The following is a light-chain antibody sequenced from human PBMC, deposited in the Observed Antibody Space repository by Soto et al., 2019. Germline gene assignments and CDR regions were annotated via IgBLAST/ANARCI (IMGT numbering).Light chain of an antibody. CDR2: DGF. V-gene: IGKV3D-20*01. CDR1: QSVSSSR. J-gene: IGKJ5*01. CDR3: QQYGSSLPIT. Sequence: DIALTQSPGTLSLSPGERATLSCRASQSVSSSRLAWYQQKPALAPRLLIYDGFLRATGIPDRFSGSGSGTDFTLTISRLEPEDFAVYYCQQYGSSLPITFGQGTRLE.